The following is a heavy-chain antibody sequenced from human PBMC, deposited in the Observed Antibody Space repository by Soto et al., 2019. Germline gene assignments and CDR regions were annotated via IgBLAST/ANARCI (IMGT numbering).Heavy chain of an antibody. Sequence: QVQLQESDAGLVKASQTLSLTCTVSGGSVSSVAYYWTWIRQRPGKGLEWIGYIYYSGRTYYSPSLKSRLSISLDTSKNQFPRRLSSVTAADTAMYYCARARLRAVYAFDIWGQGTMVTVSS. CDR2: IYYSGRT. V-gene: IGHV4-31*03. D-gene: IGHD5-12*01. CDR3: ARARLRAVYAFDI. J-gene: IGHJ3*02. CDR1: GGSVSSVAYY.